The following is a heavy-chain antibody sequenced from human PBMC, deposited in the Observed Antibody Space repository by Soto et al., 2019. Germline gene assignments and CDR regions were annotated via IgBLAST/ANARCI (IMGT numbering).Heavy chain of an antibody. D-gene: IGHD3-10*01. CDR2: IYYSGST. Sequence: SETLSLTYTVSGGSISSYYWSWIRQPPGKGLEWIGYIYYSGSTNYNPSLKSRVTISVDTSKNQFSLKLSSVTAADTAVYYCARIYPGLWFGELFYDYWGQGTLVTVSS. CDR3: ARIYPGLWFGELFYDY. J-gene: IGHJ4*02. CDR1: GGSISSYY. V-gene: IGHV4-59*01.